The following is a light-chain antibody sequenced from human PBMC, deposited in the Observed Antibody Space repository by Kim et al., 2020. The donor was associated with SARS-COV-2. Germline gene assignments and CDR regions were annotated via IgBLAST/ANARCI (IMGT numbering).Light chain of an antibody. CDR2: YDS. J-gene: IGLJ1*01. Sequence: SYELTQPPSVSVSPGQTASITCSGYKLGDKYVSWYQQKPGQAPVLVIYYDSDRPSGIPERFSGSNSGNTATLTISRVEAGDEADYYCQVWDSSSDHYVYG. CDR3: QVWDSSSDHYV. CDR1: KLGDKY. V-gene: IGLV3-21*04.